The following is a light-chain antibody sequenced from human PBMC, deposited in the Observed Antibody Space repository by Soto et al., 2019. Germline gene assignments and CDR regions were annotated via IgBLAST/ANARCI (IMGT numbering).Light chain of an antibody. Sequence: QAVVTQPASVSGSPGQSITISCTGTSSDVGGYNYVSWYQQHPGKAPKLMIYDVSNRPSGVSNRFSGSKSGNTASLTISGLQAEDEADYYCSSYTSSSKGYVFGTGTKVTVL. J-gene: IGLJ1*01. CDR1: SSDVGGYNY. V-gene: IGLV2-14*01. CDR3: SSYTSSSKGYV. CDR2: DVS.